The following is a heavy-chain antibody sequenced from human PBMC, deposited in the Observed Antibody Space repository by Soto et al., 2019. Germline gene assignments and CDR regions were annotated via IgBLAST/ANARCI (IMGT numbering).Heavy chain of an antibody. J-gene: IGHJ5*02. CDR1: GFTFSSYS. CDR2: ISSSSSTI. CDR3: SRNPPHGDFDYYWFDA. D-gene: IGHD2-21*01. Sequence: GGSLRRSCAAAGFTFSSYSMNWVREAPGKGLEWVSYISSSSSTIYYADSVKGRFTISRDHAKKSLYLQMNRLRDEDRAVYYCSRNPPHGDFDYYWFDAYREATQVTVCS. V-gene: IGHV3-48*02.